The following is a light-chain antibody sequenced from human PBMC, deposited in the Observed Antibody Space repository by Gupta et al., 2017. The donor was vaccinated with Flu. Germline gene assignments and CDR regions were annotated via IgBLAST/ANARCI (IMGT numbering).Light chain of an antibody. CDR2: KAS. Sequence: DIQMTQSPSTLSASVGDSVTITCRASQSLSGSLAWYQQKPENPPKHLIYKASSLESGVPSRFSGDKYGKEFTLTINSRQQDDFAAYYCQQYMSFSQWTFGQGTKVEVK. V-gene: IGKV1-5*03. CDR3: QQYMSFSQWT. J-gene: IGKJ1*01. CDR1: QSLSGS.